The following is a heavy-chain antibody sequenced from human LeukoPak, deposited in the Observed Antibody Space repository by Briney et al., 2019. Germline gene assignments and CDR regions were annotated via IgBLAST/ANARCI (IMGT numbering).Heavy chain of an antibody. CDR2: MYLSGTT. J-gene: IGHJ4*02. D-gene: IGHD3-22*01. Sequence: SETLSLTCTVSGDSINSLDLWSWVRQPPGKGLEWIGEMYLSGTTHSNSSVKSRVTISIDKSKNQFFLNLSSVTAADTAVYYCARLLQYYYDSSGYYPYYFDYWGQGTLVTVSS. CDR3: ARLLQYYYDSSGYYPYYFDY. V-gene: IGHV4-4*02. CDR1: GDSINSLDL.